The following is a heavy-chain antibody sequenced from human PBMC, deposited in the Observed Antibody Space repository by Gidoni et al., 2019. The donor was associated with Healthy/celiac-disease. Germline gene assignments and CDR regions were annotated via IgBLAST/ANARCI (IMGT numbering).Heavy chain of an antibody. V-gene: IGHV2-26*01. D-gene: IGHD6-19*01. CDR1: GFSLHNARMG. CDR2: IFSNDEK. J-gene: IGHJ4*02. CDR3: ARIGGSGWYRRSYFDY. Sequence: QVTLKESGPVLVKPTEPLTLTCTVSGFSLHNARMGVSWLRQPPGQALEWLAHIFSNDEKSYSTSLKSRLTISKDTSKSQVVLTMTNMDPVDTATYYCARIGGSGWYRRSYFDYWGQGTLVTVSS.